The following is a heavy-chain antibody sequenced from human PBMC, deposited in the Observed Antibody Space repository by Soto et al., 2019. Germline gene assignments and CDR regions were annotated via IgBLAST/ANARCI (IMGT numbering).Heavy chain of an antibody. J-gene: IGHJ3*02. CDR2: IYYSGST. V-gene: IGHV4-59*01. D-gene: IGHD6-6*01. CDR1: GGSISSYY. CDR3: ARIKQLGAFDI. Sequence: SETLSLTCTVSGGSISSYYWSWIRQPPGKGLEWIGYIYYSGSTNYNPSLKSRVTISVDTSKNQFSLKLSSVTAADTAVYYCARIKQLGAFDIWGQGTMVTVSS.